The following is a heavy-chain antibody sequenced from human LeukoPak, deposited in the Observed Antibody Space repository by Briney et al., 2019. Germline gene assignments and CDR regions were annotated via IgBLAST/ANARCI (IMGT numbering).Heavy chain of an antibody. V-gene: IGHV3-11*01. CDR1: GFTFSDYF. CDR2: ISSSGGTI. D-gene: IGHD3-10*01. Sequence: MTGGSLTLSCATSGFTFSDYFMSCIRRAPGKGLEWLSYISSSGGTIFYADSVKGRFTISRDNANNSLYLQMNSLRADDTAVYYCAKIPRGMIQGVYFDFWGQGTLVTVSS. J-gene: IGHJ4*02. CDR3: AKIPRGMIQGVYFDF.